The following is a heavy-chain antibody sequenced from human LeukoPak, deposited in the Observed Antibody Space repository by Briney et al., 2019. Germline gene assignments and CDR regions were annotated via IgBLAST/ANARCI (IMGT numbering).Heavy chain of an antibody. CDR1: GFTFGDYA. J-gene: IGHJ4*02. Sequence: GGSLRLSCTASGFTFGDYAMTWVRQAPGKGLEWVGFIRSTVYGGTPEYAASVKGRFTISRDDSKGIAYLQMNSLKTEDTAVYYCTRDQTPYYWGQGTLVTVSS. V-gene: IGHV3-49*04. CDR3: TRDQTPYY. CDR2: IRSTVYGGTP.